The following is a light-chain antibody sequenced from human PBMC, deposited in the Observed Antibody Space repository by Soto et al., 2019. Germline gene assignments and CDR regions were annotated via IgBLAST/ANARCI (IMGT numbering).Light chain of an antibody. CDR2: EVS. Sequence: QSALTQPASVSGSPGQSITISCTGTSSDVGAYTYVTWYQQHPGKAPKLMIFEVSDRPSGVSNRFYGSKSGNTASLTISGLQAEDEADYYCSSYTTSNTLVFGGGTKLTVL. CDR3: SSYTTSNTLV. CDR1: SSDVGAYTY. J-gene: IGLJ2*01. V-gene: IGLV2-14*01.